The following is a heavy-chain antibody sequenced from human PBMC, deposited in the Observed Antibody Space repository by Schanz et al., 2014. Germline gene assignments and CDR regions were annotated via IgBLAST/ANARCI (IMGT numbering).Heavy chain of an antibody. CDR1: GYTFTSDS. CDR2: INPSGGST. Sequence: QVQLVQSGAEVKKPGASVKVSCKASGYTFTSDSMHWVRQAPGQGLEWMGMINPSGGSTTYAQKFQGRVTMTRDTTTSTVYLKLSSMRSEETAVYYCARDGVDAAAGGNYWGQGTLVTVSS. CDR3: ARDGVDAAAGGNY. J-gene: IGHJ4*02. D-gene: IGHD6-13*01. V-gene: IGHV1-46*03.